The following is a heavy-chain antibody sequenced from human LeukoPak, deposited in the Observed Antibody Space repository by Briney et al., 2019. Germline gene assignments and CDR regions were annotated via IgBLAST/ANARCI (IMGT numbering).Heavy chain of an antibody. D-gene: IGHD5-18*01. CDR3: ARLDTAMAPAFDY. Sequence: PSGTLSLTCAVSGGSISCSNWWSWVRQPPGKGLEWIGEIYHSGSTNYNPSLKSRVTISVDKSKNQFSLKLSSVTAADTAVYYCARLDTAMAPAFDYWGQGTLVTVSS. CDR2: IYHSGST. CDR1: GGSISCSNW. J-gene: IGHJ4*02. V-gene: IGHV4-4*02.